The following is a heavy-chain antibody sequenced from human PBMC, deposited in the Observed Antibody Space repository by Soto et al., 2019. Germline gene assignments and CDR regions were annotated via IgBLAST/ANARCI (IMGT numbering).Heavy chain of an antibody. J-gene: IGHJ4*02. Sequence: SETLSLTCTVAGGSISSSSYYWGWIRQPPGKGLEWIGSIYYSGSTYYNPSLKSRVTISVDTSKSQFSLKLSSVTAADTAVYYCARLNYYDSSGYYYAPRYYLDYWGQGTLVTV. CDR3: ARLNYYDSSGYYYAPRYYLDY. CDR2: IYYSGST. D-gene: IGHD3-22*01. CDR1: GGSISSSSYY. V-gene: IGHV4-39*01.